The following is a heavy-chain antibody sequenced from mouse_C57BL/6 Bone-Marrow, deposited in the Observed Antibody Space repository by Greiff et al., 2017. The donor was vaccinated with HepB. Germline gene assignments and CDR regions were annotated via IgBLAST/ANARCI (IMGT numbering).Heavy chain of an antibody. V-gene: IGHV5-4*01. J-gene: IGHJ1*03. CDR3: ARDRFTTVVANFDV. D-gene: IGHD1-1*01. CDR2: ISDGGSYT. CDR1: GFTFSSYA. Sequence: EVHLVESGGGLVKPGGSLKLSCAASGFTFSSYAMSWVRQTPEKRLEWVATISDGGSYTYYPDNVKGRFTISRDNAKNNLSLQMSHLKSEDTAMYYCARDRFTTVVANFDVWGTGTTVTVSS.